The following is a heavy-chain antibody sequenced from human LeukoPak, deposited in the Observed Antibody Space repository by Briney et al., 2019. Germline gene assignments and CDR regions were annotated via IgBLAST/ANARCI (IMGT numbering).Heavy chain of an antibody. D-gene: IGHD3-3*02. J-gene: IGHJ4*02. CDR1: GYTFTGFY. Sequence: ASVKVSCKASGYTFTGFYMHWARQAPGQGLEWMGWINPNSGFTHFAQKFKGRVTMTRDTSSSTAYMDLSRLRSDDTAVYFCARNNTFLGLDYWGQGTLVTVSS. V-gene: IGHV1-2*02. CDR3: ARNNTFLGLDY. CDR2: INPNSGFT.